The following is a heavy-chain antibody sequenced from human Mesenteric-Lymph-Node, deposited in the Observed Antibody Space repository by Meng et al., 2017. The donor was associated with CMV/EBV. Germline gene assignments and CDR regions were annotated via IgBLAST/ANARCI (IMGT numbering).Heavy chain of an antibody. CDR2: ISPYNGDT. Sequence: ASVKVSCKPSGYTFSDYFIHWVRQAPGQGLEWMGWISPYNGDTNYAQKLQGRVTMTTDTSTSTAYMELRSLRSDDTAVYHCGRGGLQYLDGMDVWGQGTTVTVSS. CDR3: GRGGLQYLDGMDV. CDR1: GYTFSDYF. V-gene: IGHV1-18*01. J-gene: IGHJ6*02. D-gene: IGHD4-11*01.